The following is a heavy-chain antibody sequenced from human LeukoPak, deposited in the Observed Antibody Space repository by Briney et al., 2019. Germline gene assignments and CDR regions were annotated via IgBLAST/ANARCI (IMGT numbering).Heavy chain of an antibody. CDR1: GFTFSSYG. Sequence: GGPLTLSCAASGFTFSSYGMHWVRQAPGKGLEGVGVIWYGESNKYYADSVKGRFTISRDNSKNTLYLQMNSLRAEDTAVYYCARNPRAVRGPLIEINWFDPWGQGTLVTVSS. V-gene: IGHV3-33*01. CDR2: IWYGESNK. J-gene: IGHJ5*02. D-gene: IGHD3-10*02. CDR3: ARNPRAVRGPLIEINWFDP.